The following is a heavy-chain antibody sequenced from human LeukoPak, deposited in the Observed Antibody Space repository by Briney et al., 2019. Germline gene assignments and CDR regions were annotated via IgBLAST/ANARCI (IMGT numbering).Heavy chain of an antibody. CDR1: GFTFDDYA. D-gene: IGHD3-22*01. Sequence: GGSLRLSCAASGFTFDDYAMHWVRQAPGKGLEWVSGISWNSGSIGYAYSVKGRFTISRDNAKNSLYLQMNSLRAEDTALYYCAKDERNYYDSSGYHYWGQGTLVTASS. CDR2: ISWNSGSI. V-gene: IGHV3-9*01. J-gene: IGHJ4*02. CDR3: AKDERNYYDSSGYHY.